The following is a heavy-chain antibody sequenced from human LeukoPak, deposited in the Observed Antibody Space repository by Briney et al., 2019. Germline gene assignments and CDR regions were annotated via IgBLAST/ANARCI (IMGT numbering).Heavy chain of an antibody. CDR1: GFTFSSYN. D-gene: IGHD3-16*01. Sequence: GGSLRLSCAASGFTFSSYNMNWVRQAPGEGLEWVSSISSSSTYIYYADSMEGRFTISRDNARNSLYLQMNSPRAEDTAVYYCARPGGDSSRGYSYYHLDVWGKGTTVTVSS. J-gene: IGHJ6*03. V-gene: IGHV3-21*01. CDR2: ISSSSTYI. CDR3: ARPGGDSSRGYSYYHLDV.